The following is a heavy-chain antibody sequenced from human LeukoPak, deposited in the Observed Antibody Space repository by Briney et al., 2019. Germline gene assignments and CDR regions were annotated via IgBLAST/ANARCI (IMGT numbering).Heavy chain of an antibody. V-gene: IGHV3-7*01. CDR2: TKKDGSEK. D-gene: IGHD2-21*01. Sequence: GGSLRLSCGASGFTFSTYWMSWVRQAPGKGLEWVANTKKDGSEKYYVDSVKGRFTISRDNAKNSLYLQMNSLRVEDTAVYYCAREGYFVFDFWGQGALVTVSS. CDR1: GFTFSTYW. CDR3: AREGYFVFDF. J-gene: IGHJ4*02.